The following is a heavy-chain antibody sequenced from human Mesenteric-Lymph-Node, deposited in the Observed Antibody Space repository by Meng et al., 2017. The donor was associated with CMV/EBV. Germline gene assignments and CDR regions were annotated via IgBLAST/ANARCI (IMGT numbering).Heavy chain of an antibody. V-gene: IGHV3-13*01. J-gene: IGHJ6*02. Sequence: GGSLRLSCAASGFTFSSYDMHWVRQATGKGLEWVSAIGTAGDTYYPGSVKGRFTISRENAKNSLYLQMNSLRAGDTAVYYCARGRYCSSTSCPPYYYYGMDVWGQGTTVTVSS. CDR1: GFTFSSYD. CDR3: ARGRYCSSTSCPPYYYYGMDV. CDR2: IGTAGDT. D-gene: IGHD2-2*01.